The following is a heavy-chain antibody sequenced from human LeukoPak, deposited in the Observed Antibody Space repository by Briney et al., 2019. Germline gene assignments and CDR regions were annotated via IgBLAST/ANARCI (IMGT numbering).Heavy chain of an antibody. V-gene: IGHV3-30*18. CDR1: GFTFSSYG. D-gene: IGHD3-10*01. Sequence: PGRSLRHSCAASGFTFSSYGMHWVRQAPGKGLEWVAVISYDGSNKYYADSVKGRFTISRDNSKNTLYLQMNSLRAEDTAVYYCAKDSAVGFGELLFYFDYWGQGTLVTVSS. CDR2: ISYDGSNK. J-gene: IGHJ4*02. CDR3: AKDSAVGFGELLFYFDY.